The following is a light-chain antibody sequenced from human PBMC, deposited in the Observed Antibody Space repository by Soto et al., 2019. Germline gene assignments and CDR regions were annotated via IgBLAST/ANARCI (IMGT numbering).Light chain of an antibody. CDR1: QSVSRY. Sequence: EIVLTQSPGTLSLSPGERATLSCRASQSVSRYLAWHQQKPGQAPRLLIYDASNRATDIPARFSGSGSGTDFTLTISSLQSEDFAVYYCQQYNNWPITFGQGTRLEI. CDR2: DAS. V-gene: IGKV3-11*01. CDR3: QQYNNWPIT. J-gene: IGKJ5*01.